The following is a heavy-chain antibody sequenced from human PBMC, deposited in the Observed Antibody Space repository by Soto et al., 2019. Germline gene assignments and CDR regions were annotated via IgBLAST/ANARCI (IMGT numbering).Heavy chain of an antibody. CDR2: IYHSGST. CDR1: GGSISSSNW. V-gene: IGHV4-4*02. CDR3: ARGTYYDILTGYSVFDY. D-gene: IGHD3-9*01. J-gene: IGHJ4*02. Sequence: QVQLQESGPGLVKPSGTLSLTCAVSGGSISSSNWWSWVRQPPGKGLEWIGEIYHSGSTNYNPSLRSRFTISVDKSKTQSSLKLSSVTAADTAVYYCARGTYYDILTGYSVFDYWAREPWSPSPQ.